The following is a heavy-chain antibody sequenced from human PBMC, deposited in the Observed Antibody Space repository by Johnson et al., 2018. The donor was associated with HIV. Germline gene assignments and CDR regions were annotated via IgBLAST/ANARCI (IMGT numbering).Heavy chain of an antibody. V-gene: IGHV3-11*04. J-gene: IGHJ3*02. CDR1: GFTFSDYY. Sequence: VQLVESGGGLVKPGGSLRLSCAASGFTFSDYYMSWIRQAPGKGLEWVSYITGSGTTIYYADSVRGRFTISRDNAKNSLYLQMNSLRAEDTAVYYCARSPICTGGVCWRSAFDIWGQGTMVTVSS. CDR2: ITGSGTTI. CDR3: ARSPICTGGVCWRSAFDI. D-gene: IGHD2-8*02.